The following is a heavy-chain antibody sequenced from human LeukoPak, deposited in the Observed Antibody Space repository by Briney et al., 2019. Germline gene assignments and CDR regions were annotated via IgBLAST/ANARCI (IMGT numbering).Heavy chain of an antibody. Sequence: GGSLRLSCAASGFIFSNYNMNWVRRAPGKGLEWVSYISKTTRSIYYAESVQGRFTISRDNAKNSLYLQMNSLRAEDTAVYYCAREGVTSFDYWGQGTLVTVSS. D-gene: IGHD3-10*01. V-gene: IGHV3-48*04. CDR2: ISKTTRSI. CDR1: GFIFSNYN. J-gene: IGHJ4*02. CDR3: AREGVTSFDY.